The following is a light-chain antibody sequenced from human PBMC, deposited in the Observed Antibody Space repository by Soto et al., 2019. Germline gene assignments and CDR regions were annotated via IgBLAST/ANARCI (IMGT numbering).Light chain of an antibody. CDR3: QQSYSMPFA. J-gene: IGKJ1*01. CDR1: QSISSD. CDR2: AAS. V-gene: IGKV1-39*01. Sequence: DIQLTQSPSSLSASVGDRVTITCRASQSISSDLDWYQQKPGKAPNLLIYAASTLQSGVPSRFSGSGSGPDFTLTISSLQPEDFATYFSQQSYSMPFAVGRGTKVEIK.